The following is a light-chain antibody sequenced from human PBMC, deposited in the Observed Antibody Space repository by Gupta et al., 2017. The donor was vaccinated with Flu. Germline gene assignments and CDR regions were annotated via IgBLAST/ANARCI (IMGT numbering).Light chain of an antibody. CDR3: NQEDSTPGT. CDR1: QSVLYSSKNKNY. Sequence: DIVMTHSPYSLTLSLCERATIDCKSSQSVLYSSKNKNYLACYQQKPGQPPKLLIYWASTRESGVPDRLNGRGYVKDFTLTIISLQGEDVVVYYCNQEDSTPGTFGQGTKVEIK. V-gene: IGKV4-1*01. CDR2: WAS. J-gene: IGKJ1*01.